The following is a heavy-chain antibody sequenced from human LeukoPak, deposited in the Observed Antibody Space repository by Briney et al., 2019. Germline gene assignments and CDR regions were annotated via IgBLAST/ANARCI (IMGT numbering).Heavy chain of an antibody. Sequence: SETLSLTCTVSGGSISSYYWSRIRQPPGKGLEWIGYIYTSGSINYNPSLKSRVTISVDTSKNQFSLKLSSVTAADTAVYYCARVTAAGTWTFDIWGQGTTVTVSS. CDR3: ARVTAAGTWTFDI. J-gene: IGHJ3*02. D-gene: IGHD6-13*01. CDR2: IYTSGSI. V-gene: IGHV4-4*09. CDR1: GGSISSYY.